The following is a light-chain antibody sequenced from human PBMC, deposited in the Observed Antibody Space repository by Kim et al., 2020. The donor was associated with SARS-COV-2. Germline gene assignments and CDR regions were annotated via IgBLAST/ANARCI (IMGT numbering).Light chain of an antibody. CDR2: GAS. CDR3: QHYGYAIFT. Sequence: EIVLTQSPVTLSLSPGERVTLSCRASQSIISASLAWYQQKPAQAPRLLMYGASMRASGIPDRFSGSGSGTDFTLTISRLEPEDSAVYFCQHYGYAIFTFGPGTRVDIK. CDR1: QSIISAS. V-gene: IGKV3-20*01. J-gene: IGKJ3*01.